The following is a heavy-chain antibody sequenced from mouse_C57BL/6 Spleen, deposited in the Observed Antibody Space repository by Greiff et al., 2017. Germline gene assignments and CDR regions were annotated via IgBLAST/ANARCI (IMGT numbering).Heavy chain of an antibody. V-gene: IGHV1-53*01. D-gene: IGHD1-2*01. Sequence: QVQLKQPGTELVKPGASVKLSCKASGYTFTSYWMHWVKQRPGQGLEWIGNINPSNGGTNYNEKFKSKATLTVDKSSSTAYMQLSSLTSEDSAVDYCARYETAGMGKNYAMDYWGQGTAVTVSS. CDR2: INPSNGGT. J-gene: IGHJ4*01. CDR3: ARYETAGMGKNYAMDY. CDR1: GYTFTSYW.